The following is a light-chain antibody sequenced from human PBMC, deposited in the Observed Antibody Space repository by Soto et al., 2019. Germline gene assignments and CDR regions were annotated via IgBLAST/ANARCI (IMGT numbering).Light chain of an antibody. Sequence: QSALTQPASVSGSPGQSITISCTGTSTDVGGYKYVSWYQQHTGKAPKLLIYDVNDRPSGVSIRFSGSKSGNAASLTISGLQPEDEAVYYCSSKTSSSTRLIFGGDTQLTVL. V-gene: IGLV2-14*03. J-gene: IGLJ7*01. CDR3: SSKTSSSTRLI. CDR2: DVN. CDR1: STDVGGYKY.